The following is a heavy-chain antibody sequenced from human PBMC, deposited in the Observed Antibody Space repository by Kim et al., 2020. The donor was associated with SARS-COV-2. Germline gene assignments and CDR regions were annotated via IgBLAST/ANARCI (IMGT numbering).Heavy chain of an antibody. CDR2: T. J-gene: IGHJ4*02. Sequence: TDYAASVKGRFTISRDDSKSIAYLQMNSLKIEDTAVYYCTRAYSSSWYYWGQGTLVTVSS. D-gene: IGHD6-13*01. V-gene: IGHV3-49*02. CDR3: TRAYSSSWYY.